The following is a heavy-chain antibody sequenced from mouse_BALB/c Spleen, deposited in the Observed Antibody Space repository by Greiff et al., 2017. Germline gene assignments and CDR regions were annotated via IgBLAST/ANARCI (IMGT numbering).Heavy chain of an antibody. Sequence: EVKVVESGGGLVQPGGSLRLSCATSGFTFSDFYMEWVRQPPGKRLVWIAARRNKANDYTTEYSASVKGRFIVSRDTSQSILYLQMNALRAEDTAIYYDARASTCSGGCMDYWGQGTSVTGSS. V-gene: IGHV7-1*02. CDR1: GFTFSDFY. CDR2: RRNKANDYTT. CDR3: ARASTCSGGCMDY. J-gene: IGHJ4*01. D-gene: IGHD2-1*01.